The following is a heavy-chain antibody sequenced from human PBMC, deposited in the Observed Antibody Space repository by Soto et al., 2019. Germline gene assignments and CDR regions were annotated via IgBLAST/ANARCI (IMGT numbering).Heavy chain of an antibody. V-gene: IGHV4-34*01. CDR2: INHSGST. J-gene: IGHJ4*02. CDR1: GGSFSGYY. Sequence: QVQLQQWGAGLLKPSETLSLTCAVYGGSFSGYYWSWLRQPPGKGLEWIGEINHSGSTNYNPSLKSRVTISVDTSKNQFSLKLSSVTAADTAVYYCARGRYGDYPPYYFDYWGQGTLVTVSS. CDR3: ARGRYGDYPPYYFDY. D-gene: IGHD4-17*01.